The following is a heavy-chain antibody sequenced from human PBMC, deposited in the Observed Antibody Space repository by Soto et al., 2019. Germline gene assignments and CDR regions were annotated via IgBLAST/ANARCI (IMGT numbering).Heavy chain of an antibody. J-gene: IGHJ4*02. V-gene: IGHV4-31*03. CDR3: VRATVVGGSL. Sequence: TLSLTCTVSGCSISRDAYYWSWLRQHPGKGLEWIGYVYYSGTTSYNPSLKSRVTISVDTSKNQFSLKLSSVTAADTAVYYCVRATVVGGSLWGQGTLVTVSS. CDR2: VYYSGTT. CDR1: GCSISRDAYY. D-gene: IGHD4-4*01.